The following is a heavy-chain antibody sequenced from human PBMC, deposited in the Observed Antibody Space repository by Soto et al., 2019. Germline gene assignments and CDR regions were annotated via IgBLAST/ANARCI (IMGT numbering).Heavy chain of an antibody. CDR3: VRGRSGQIVVFY. Sequence: ASVKVSCKASGYTFTGHYIHWVRQAPEQGPEWMGEIGPGSGATRYAQKFQGRVTMTMDTSITTVYMELNNLRPDDTAVYYCVRGRSGQIVVFYWGQGTPVTVSS. J-gene: IGHJ4*02. CDR2: IGPGSGAT. D-gene: IGHD1-26*01. V-gene: IGHV1-2*02. CDR1: GYTFTGHY.